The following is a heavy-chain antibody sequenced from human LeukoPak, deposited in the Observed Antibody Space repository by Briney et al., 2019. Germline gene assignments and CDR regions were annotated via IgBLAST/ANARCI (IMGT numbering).Heavy chain of an antibody. J-gene: IGHJ6*02. CDR1: GYTFTSYY. V-gene: IGHV1-46*01. D-gene: IGHD4-11*01. CDR2: INPSGGST. Sequence: GASVKVSCKASGYTFTSYYMHWVRQAPGQGLEWMGIINPSGGSTSYAQKFQGRVTMTRDTSTSTAYMELSSLRSEDTAVYYCAREYVTTIYYYYYGMDVWGQGTTVTVS. CDR3: AREYVTTIYYYYYGMDV.